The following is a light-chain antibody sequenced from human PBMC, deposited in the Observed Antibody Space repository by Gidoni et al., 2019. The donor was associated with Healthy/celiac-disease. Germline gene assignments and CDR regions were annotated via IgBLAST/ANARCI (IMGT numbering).Light chain of an antibody. CDR2: AAS. CDR3: QQSYSTPYS. J-gene: IGKJ2*03. V-gene: IGKV1-39*01. CDR1: QSISSY. Sequence: TQLTQSSSSLSASVGDRVTITCRASQSISSYLNWYQQKPGKAPKLLIYAASSLQSGVPSRFSGSGSGTDFTLTISSLQPEDFATYYCQQSYSTPYSFGQGTRLEIK.